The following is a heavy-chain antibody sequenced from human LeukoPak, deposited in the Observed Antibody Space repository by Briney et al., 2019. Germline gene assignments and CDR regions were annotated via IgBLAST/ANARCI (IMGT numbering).Heavy chain of an antibody. V-gene: IGHV3-21*01. CDR1: GFTFSSYS. Sequence: GGSLRLSCAASGFTFSSYSMNWVRQAPGKGLEWVSSISSSSSYIYYADSVKGRFTISRDNAKNSLYLQMNSLRAEDTAVYYCARDPSLGVFGRGSFDYWGQGTLVTVSS. CDR2: ISSSSSYI. D-gene: IGHD3-16*01. CDR3: ARDPSLGVFGRGSFDY. J-gene: IGHJ4*02.